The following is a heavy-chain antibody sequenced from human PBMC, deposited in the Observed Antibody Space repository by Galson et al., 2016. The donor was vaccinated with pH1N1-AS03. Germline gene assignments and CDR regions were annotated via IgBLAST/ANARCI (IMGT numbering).Heavy chain of an antibody. CDR1: GFTFSTYW. Sequence: LRLSCAASGFTFSTYWMMWVRQAPGKGLEWVANINHDGGEKYYVDSVKGRFTISRDNAKNSLFLQMDCLRAEDTAVYFCARMQWLLPQYYFNCWGQGTLVTVSS. D-gene: IGHD6-19*01. V-gene: IGHV3-7*03. J-gene: IGHJ4*02. CDR2: INHDGGEK. CDR3: ARMQWLLPQYYFNC.